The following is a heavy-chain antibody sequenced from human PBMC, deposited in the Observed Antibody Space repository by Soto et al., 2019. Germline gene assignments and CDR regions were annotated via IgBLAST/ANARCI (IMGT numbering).Heavy chain of an antibody. CDR1: GFTFSSYA. CDR2: ISGSGGST. D-gene: IGHD3-9*01. V-gene: IGHV3-23*01. CDR3: AKDPYDILTGYYYGPGY. J-gene: IGHJ4*02. Sequence: EVQLLESGGGLVQPGGSLRLSCAASGFTFSSYAMSWVRQAPGKGLEWVSAISGSGGSTYYADSVKGRFTISRDNSKNTLYLQMHSLRAEDTAVYYCAKDPYDILTGYYYGPGYWGQGTLVTVSS.